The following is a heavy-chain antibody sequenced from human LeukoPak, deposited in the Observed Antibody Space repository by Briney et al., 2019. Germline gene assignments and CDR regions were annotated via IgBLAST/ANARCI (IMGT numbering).Heavy chain of an antibody. J-gene: IGHJ4*02. D-gene: IGHD3-22*01. CDR3: SRDSANYYYDSSGYYGY. CDR1: GYTFTGYY. V-gene: IGHV1-2*02. Sequence: GASVKVSCKACGYTFTGYYMHWLRQAPGQGLEGMGGINPNSGGSNYAQKSQRRVTMTSDTSISPAYMYPNTLRSDGPAVYYCSRDSANYYYDSSGYYGYWGQGTLVTVSS. CDR2: INPNSGGS.